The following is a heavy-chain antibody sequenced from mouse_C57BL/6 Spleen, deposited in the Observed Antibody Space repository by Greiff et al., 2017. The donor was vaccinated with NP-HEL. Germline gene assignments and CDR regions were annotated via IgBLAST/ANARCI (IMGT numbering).Heavy chain of an antibody. J-gene: IGHJ4*01. Sequence: VHLVESGAELARPGASVKLSCKASGYTFTSYGISWVKQRTGQGLEWIGEIYPRSGNTYYNEKFKGKATLTADKSSSTAYMELRSLTSEDSAVYFCASSYYYGSSYDAMDYWGQGTSVTVSS. CDR3: ASSYYYGSSYDAMDY. V-gene: IGHV1-81*01. D-gene: IGHD1-1*01. CDR2: IYPRSGNT. CDR1: GYTFTSYG.